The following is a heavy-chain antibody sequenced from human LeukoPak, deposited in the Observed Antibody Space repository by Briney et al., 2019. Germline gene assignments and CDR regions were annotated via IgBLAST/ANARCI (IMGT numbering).Heavy chain of an antibody. V-gene: IGHV3-7*01. D-gene: IGHD3-10*02. CDR1: GFTFSSYW. CDR3: TTFVALRAFDV. Sequence: PGGSLRLSCAASGFTFSSYWMTWVRQAPGKGLEWVANINDDGSDANYVDSVKGRFTVSRDTSKNTLFLQMSSLTVEDTAVYYCTTFVALRAFDVWGQGTMVTVS. CDR2: INDDGSDA. J-gene: IGHJ3*01.